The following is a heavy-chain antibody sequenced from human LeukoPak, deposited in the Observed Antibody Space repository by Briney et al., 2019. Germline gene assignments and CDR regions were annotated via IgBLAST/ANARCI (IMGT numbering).Heavy chain of an antibody. CDR1: GFTFSDYY. D-gene: IGHD2-2*01. Sequence: GGSLRLSCAASGFTFSDYYMSWIRQAPGKGLEWGSYISSSGSTIYYADSVKGRFTTSRDNAKNSLYLQMNSLRAEDTAVYYCATSTHCSSTSCPRKTGYYYYGMDVWGQGTTVTVSS. J-gene: IGHJ6*02. CDR3: ATSTHCSSTSCPRKTGYYYYGMDV. CDR2: ISSSGSTI. V-gene: IGHV3-11*01.